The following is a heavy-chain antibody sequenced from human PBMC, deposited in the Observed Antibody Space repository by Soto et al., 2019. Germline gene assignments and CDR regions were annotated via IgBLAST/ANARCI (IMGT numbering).Heavy chain of an antibody. CDR3: AKGRHSYYGLDV. V-gene: IGHV6-1*01. CDR1: GDSVSNNGAA. Sequence: SQTLSLPCAISGDSVSNNGAAWNWIRQSPSGGLEWLGRTSYMSKWSYDYAASMESRITIRPDTSKNQFSLQLISVTPEDTAVYYCAKGRHSYYGLDVWGQGTTVTVSS. CDR2: TSYMSKWSY. J-gene: IGHJ6*02.